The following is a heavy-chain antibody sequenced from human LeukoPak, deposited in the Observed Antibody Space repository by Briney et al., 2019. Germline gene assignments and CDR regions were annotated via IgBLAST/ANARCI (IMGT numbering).Heavy chain of an antibody. Sequence: ASVKVSCKASGYSFTSYAMHWVRQALGQRPEWMGWINVDSGNTKYSEKFQDRVTITRDTSTSTVYMELSSLRSEDTAVYYCARARPIVGATLIYNWLDPWGQGTLVTV. CDR2: INVDSGNT. D-gene: IGHD1-26*01. CDR3: ARARPIVGATLIYNWLDP. J-gene: IGHJ5*02. CDR1: GYSFTSYA. V-gene: IGHV1-3*01.